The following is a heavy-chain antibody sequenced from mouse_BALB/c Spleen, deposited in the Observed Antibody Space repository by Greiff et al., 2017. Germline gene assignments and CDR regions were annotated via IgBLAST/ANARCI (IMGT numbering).Heavy chain of an antibody. CDR2: ISSGGSYT. D-gene: IGHD1-2*01. CDR1: GFTFSSYA. V-gene: IGHV5-9-3*01. CDR3: ARQFITTATGAMDY. Sequence: EVNVVESGGGLVKPGGSLKLSCAASGFTFSSYAMSWVRQTPEKRLEWVATISSGGSYTYYPDSVKGRFTISRDNAKNTLYLQMSSLRSEDTAMYYCARQFITTATGAMDYWGQGTSVTVSS. J-gene: IGHJ4*01.